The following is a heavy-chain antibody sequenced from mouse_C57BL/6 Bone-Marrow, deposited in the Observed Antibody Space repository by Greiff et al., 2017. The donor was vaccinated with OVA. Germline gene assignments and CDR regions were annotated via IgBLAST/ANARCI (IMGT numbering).Heavy chain of an antibody. CDR1: GFSFNTYA. J-gene: IGHJ2*01. D-gene: IGHD2-4*01. CDR2: IRSKSNNYAT. CDR3: VRGAYDYGDY. V-gene: IGHV10-1*01. Sequence: EVQVVESGGGLVQPKGSLKLSCAASGFSFNTYAMNWVRQAPGKGLEWVARIRSKSNNYATYYADSVKDRFTISRDDSESMLYLQMNNLKTEDTAMYYCVRGAYDYGDYWGQGTTLTVSS.